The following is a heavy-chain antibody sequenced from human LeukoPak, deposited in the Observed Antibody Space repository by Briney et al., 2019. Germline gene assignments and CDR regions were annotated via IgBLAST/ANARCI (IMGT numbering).Heavy chain of an antibody. CDR1: TFTFISLS. J-gene: IGHJ4*02. Sequence: ESLTLAWAAYTFTFISLSMNWVRQAPGNLLEWVSSIITSITYIYYTNSVKGPFTISRDNAKNSLNVQMNSLRADDTAVYYCERDNRWFGAVSTKKWGGQGTLVSVSS. CDR2: IITSITYI. CDR3: ERDNRWFGAVSTKKW. D-gene: IGHD3-10*01. V-gene: IGHV3-21*01.